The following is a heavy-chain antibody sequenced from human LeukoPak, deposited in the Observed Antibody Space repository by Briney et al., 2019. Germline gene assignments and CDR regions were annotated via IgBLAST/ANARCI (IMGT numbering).Heavy chain of an antibody. CDR1: GYTFTSYY. D-gene: IGHD4-17*01. J-gene: IGHJ4*02. CDR3: ARRTVFWPGDDY. V-gene: IGHV1-46*01. Sequence: ASVKVSCKASGYTFTSYYMHWVRQAPGQGLEWMGIINPSGGSTSYAQKFQGRVTMTRDTSTSTVYMELSSLRAEDTAVYYCARRTVFWPGDDYWGQGTLVTVSS. CDR2: INPSGGST.